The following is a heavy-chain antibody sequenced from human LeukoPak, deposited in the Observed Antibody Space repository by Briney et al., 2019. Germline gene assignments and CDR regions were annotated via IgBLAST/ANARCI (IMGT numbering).Heavy chain of an antibody. Sequence: GGSLRLSCAASGFTFSTYNMNWVRQAPGKGLEWVSTISGGGGSTFYADSVKGRFTISRDNSKNTLYLQMNSLRAEDTAVYYCAKGVGYCSGGSCQQFDYWGQGTLVTVSS. V-gene: IGHV3-23*01. D-gene: IGHD2-15*01. J-gene: IGHJ4*02. CDR2: ISGGGGST. CDR3: AKGVGYCSGGSCQQFDY. CDR1: GFTFSTYN.